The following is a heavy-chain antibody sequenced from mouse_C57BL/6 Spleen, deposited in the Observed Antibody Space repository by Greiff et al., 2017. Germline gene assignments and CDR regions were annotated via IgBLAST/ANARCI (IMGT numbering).Heavy chain of an antibody. CDR3: ARSWDQAWFAY. J-gene: IGHJ3*01. CDR2: IDPSDSYT. Sequence: QVQLQQSGAELVMPGASVKLSCKASGYTFTSYWMHWVKQRPGQGLEWIGEIDPSDSYTNYNQKFKGKSTLTVDKSSSTAYMQLSSLTSEDSAVYYCARSWDQAWFAYWGQGTLVTVSA. V-gene: IGHV1-69*01. D-gene: IGHD4-1*01. CDR1: GYTFTSYW.